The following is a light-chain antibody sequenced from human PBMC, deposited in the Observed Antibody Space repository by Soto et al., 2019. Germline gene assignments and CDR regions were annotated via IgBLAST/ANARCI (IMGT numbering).Light chain of an antibody. J-gene: IGLJ1*01. CDR2: DVT. CDR1: ISDVGAYSY. CDR3: CSYGASHSLL. Sequence: QSALAQPRSVSGSPGQSVTISCTGTISDVGAYSYVSWYQQHPGKAPKLIIYDVTRRPSGVPARFSGSKSANTASLTISGLQAEDEADYFCCSYGASHSLLFGTGTKLTVL. V-gene: IGLV2-11*01.